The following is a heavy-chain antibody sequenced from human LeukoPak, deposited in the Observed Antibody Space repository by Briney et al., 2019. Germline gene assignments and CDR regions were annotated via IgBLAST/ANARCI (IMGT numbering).Heavy chain of an antibody. Sequence: ASVKVSCKASGYTFTSYDINWVRQATGQGLEWMGWMKPNSGNTGYAQKFQGRVTMTRNTSISTAYMELSSLRSEDTAVYYCARVYQLLSPYYYYYMDVWGKGTTVTVSS. CDR1: GYTFTSYD. D-gene: IGHD2-2*01. V-gene: IGHV1-8*01. CDR2: MKPNSGNT. CDR3: ARVYQLLSPYYYYYMDV. J-gene: IGHJ6*03.